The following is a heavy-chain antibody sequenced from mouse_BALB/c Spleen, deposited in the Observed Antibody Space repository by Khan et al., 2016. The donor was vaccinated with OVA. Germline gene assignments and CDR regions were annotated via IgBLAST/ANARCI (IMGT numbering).Heavy chain of an antibody. CDR1: GYTFTNYG. CDR3: ARGASYWYFDV. Sequence: QIQLVQSGPELKKLGETVKISCKASGYTFTNYGMNWVKQAPGKGLKWMGWINTYTGEPTYTDDFKGRFAFSLETSASTAYLQINNLKNADMATYFCARGASYWYFDVWGAGTTVTVSS. V-gene: IGHV9-1*02. J-gene: IGHJ1*01. CDR2: INTYTGEP.